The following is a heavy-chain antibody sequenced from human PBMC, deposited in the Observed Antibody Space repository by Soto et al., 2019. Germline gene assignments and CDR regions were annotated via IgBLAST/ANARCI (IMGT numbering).Heavy chain of an antibody. CDR1: VFTFSGFS. CDR3: AREDDFASSGYVLEY. CDR2: VTSSPSSM. J-gene: IGHJ4*02. D-gene: IGHD3-22*01. V-gene: IGHV3-21*01. Sequence: PVGSLRLSCASSVFTFSGFSMNCVRHSPGKGLEWVSSVTSSPSSMFYADSVKGRFTISRDDAKDSLFLQMNSLRADDTAVYYCAREDDFASSGYVLEYLGLGTLVSVSS.